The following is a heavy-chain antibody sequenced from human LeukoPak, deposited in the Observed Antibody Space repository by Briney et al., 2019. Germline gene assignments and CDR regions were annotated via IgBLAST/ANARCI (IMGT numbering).Heavy chain of an antibody. CDR3: ARVVHYYDSSGYYTQWWYFDL. J-gene: IGHJ2*01. D-gene: IGHD3-22*01. V-gene: IGHV4-31*03. CDR1: GGSISSGGYY. CDR2: IYYSGST. Sequence: SSETLSLTCTVSGGSISSGGYYWSWIRQHPGKGLEWIGYIYYSGSTYYNPSLKSRVTISVDTSKNQFSLKLSSVTAADTAVYYCARVVHYYDSSGYYTQWWYFDLWGRGTLVTVSS.